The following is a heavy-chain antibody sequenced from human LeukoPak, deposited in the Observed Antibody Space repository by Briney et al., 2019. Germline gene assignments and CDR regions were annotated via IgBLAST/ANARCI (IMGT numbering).Heavy chain of an antibody. Sequence: PGGSLRLSCAASGFTFSRYGMHWVRPAPGKGLEWVAVISYDGSNKYYADSVKGRFTISRDNSKNTLYLQMNSLRAEDTAVYYCAKDQKAKGVTNFDYWGQGTLVTVSS. D-gene: IGHD2-21*02. CDR3: AKDQKAKGVTNFDY. CDR2: ISYDGSNK. V-gene: IGHV3-30*18. CDR1: GFTFSRYG. J-gene: IGHJ4*02.